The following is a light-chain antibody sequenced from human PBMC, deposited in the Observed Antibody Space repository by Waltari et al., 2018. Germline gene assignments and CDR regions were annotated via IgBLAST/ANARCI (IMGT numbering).Light chain of an antibody. J-gene: IGKJ1*01. CDR2: GAS. CDR1: QSVGKY. V-gene: IGKV3-20*01. Sequence: IVFTPSPGTLSLSPGERTTLSCRASQSVGKYLAWYQQKPGQAPRLLIYGASSRAAGIPDRFSGSGSGADFSLTISRLEPEDFAVYYCQHHVRLPATFGQGTKVE. CDR3: QHHVRLPAT.